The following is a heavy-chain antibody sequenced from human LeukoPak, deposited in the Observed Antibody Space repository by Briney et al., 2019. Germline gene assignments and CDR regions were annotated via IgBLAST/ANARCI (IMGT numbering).Heavy chain of an antibody. CDR2: MNPDSTNT. Sequence: ASVKVSCKASGYTFTSYDFNWVRQATGQGLEWMGWMNPDSTNTNYAQNFQCRGTVTTYTSTATAYVELRSLRSDDTAVYYCARRAAVVGPLYYFDNWGQGTLVTVSS. CDR1: GYTFTSYD. CDR3: ARRAAVVGPLYYFDN. J-gene: IGHJ4*02. D-gene: IGHD6-19*01. V-gene: IGHV1-8*01.